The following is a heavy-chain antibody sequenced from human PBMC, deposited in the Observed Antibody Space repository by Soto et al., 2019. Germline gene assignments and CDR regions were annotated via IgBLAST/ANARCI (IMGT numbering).Heavy chain of an antibody. J-gene: IGHJ6*02. Sequence: QVQLVQSGAEVKKPGASVKVSCKASGYTFTSYAMHWVRQAPGQRLEWMGWINAGNGNTKYSQKFQGRVTITADESTSTAYMELSSLRSEDTAVYYCAREPPLGGYPVYYYGMDVWGQGTTVTVSS. CDR3: AREPPLGGYPVYYYGMDV. V-gene: IGHV1-3*01. CDR2: INAGNGNT. D-gene: IGHD5-12*01. CDR1: GYTFTSYA.